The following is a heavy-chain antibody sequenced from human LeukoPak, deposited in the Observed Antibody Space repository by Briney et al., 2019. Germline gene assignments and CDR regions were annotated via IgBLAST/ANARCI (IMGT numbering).Heavy chain of an antibody. CDR3: AKFRWYVAY. Sequence: GGSLRLSCAASGFTVSSNYMSWVRQAPGTGLEWVSEIYSDGSTYYADSVKGRFTISRDNSKNTLYLQMNSLRAEDTAVHYCAKFRWYVAYWGQGTLVTVSS. CDR2: IYSDGST. D-gene: IGHD2-21*01. CDR1: GFTVSSNY. J-gene: IGHJ4*02. V-gene: IGHV3-53*01.